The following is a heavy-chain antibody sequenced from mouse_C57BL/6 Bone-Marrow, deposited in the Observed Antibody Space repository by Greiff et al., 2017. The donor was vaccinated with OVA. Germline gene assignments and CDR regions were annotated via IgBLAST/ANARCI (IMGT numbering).Heavy chain of an antibody. CDR3: ARGGSSYGY. V-gene: IGHV1-81*01. CDR1: GYTFTSYG. CDR2: IYPRSGNT. Sequence: QVHVKQSGAELARPGASVKLSCKASGYTFTSYGISWVKQRTGQGLEWIGEIYPRSGNTYYNEKFKGKATLTADKSSSTAYMELRSLTSEDSAVYFCARGGSSYGYWGQGTTLTVSS. J-gene: IGHJ2*01. D-gene: IGHD1-1*01.